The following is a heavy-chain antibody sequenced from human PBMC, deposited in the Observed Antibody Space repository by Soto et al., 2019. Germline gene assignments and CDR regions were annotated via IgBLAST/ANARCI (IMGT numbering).Heavy chain of an antibody. V-gene: IGHV4-4*07. J-gene: IGHJ5*02. D-gene: IGHD6-13*01. CDR2: IYTSGST. CDR1: GGSISSYY. CDR3: ARDVYRAAAAGTCWFDP. Sequence: QVQLQESGPGLVKPSETLSLTCTVSGGSISSYYWSWIRQHAGKGLEWIGRIYTSGSTNYNPSLKSRVTMSVDTSKNQFSRKLSSVTAADTAVYYCARDVYRAAAAGTCWFDPWGQGTLVTVSS.